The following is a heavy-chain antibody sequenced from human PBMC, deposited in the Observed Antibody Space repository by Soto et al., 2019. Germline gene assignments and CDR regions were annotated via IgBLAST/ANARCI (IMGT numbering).Heavy chain of an antibody. CDR2: ISGSGGST. CDR1: GFTFSSYA. D-gene: IGHD3-16*01. Sequence: GGSLRLSCAASGFTFSSYAMSWVRQAPGKGLEWVSAISGSGGSTYYADSVKGRFTISRDNSKNTLYLQMNSLRAEDTAVYYCSTETRGGTTFYWGQGTLVTVSS. CDR3: STETRGGTTFY. J-gene: IGHJ4*02. V-gene: IGHV3-23*01.